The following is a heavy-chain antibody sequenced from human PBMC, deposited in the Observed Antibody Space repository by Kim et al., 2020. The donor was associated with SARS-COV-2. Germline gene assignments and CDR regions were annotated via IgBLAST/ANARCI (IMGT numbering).Heavy chain of an antibody. J-gene: IGHJ4*02. CDR1: GGSISSSSYY. V-gene: IGHV4-39*07. D-gene: IGHD2-21*01. CDR2: THYSGNT. CDR3: ARGVGMYSSNFDY. Sequence: SETLSLTCTVSGGSISSSSYYWVWIRQSPGKGLEWIGSTHYSGNTFCNPSLKSRATISVDTSNNQLSLKLNSVTAADTAVYHCARGVGMYSSNFDYWGQG.